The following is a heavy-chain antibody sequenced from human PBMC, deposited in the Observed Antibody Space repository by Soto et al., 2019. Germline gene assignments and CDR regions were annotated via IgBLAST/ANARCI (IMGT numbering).Heavy chain of an antibody. CDR2: INGRGDKT. Sequence: GGSLRLSCGASGFTFSNSAMSWVCQVPGKGLEWVSFINGRGDKTYYADSVKGRFTISRDNSKHTLYLQMNSLRVEDTSIYYCAKGGYGEILFDYWGQGTLVTVSS. CDR1: GFTFSNSA. D-gene: IGHD4-17*01. CDR3: AKGGYGEILFDY. J-gene: IGHJ4*02. V-gene: IGHV3-23*01.